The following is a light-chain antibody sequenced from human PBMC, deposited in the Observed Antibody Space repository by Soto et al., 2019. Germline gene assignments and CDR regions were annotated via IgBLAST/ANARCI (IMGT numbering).Light chain of an antibody. CDR1: QSVRSK. Sequence: EVVWTQYPDTLSESTRATVTLSCGASQSVRSKLAWYQQKPGQAPRLFIYGASTRATGIPARFSGSGSGTEFTLTISSLQSEDFAIYYCQQYNNCPPITVGQGTRLEIK. CDR3: QQYNNCPPIT. J-gene: IGKJ5*01. CDR2: GAS. V-gene: IGKV3-15*01.